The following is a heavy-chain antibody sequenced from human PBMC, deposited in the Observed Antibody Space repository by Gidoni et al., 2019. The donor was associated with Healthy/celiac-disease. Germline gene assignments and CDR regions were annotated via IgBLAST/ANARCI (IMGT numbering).Heavy chain of an antibody. D-gene: IGHD3-3*01. J-gene: IGHJ6*02. V-gene: IGHV3-33*01. Sequence: QVQLVESGGGVVQPGRSSRLSGAASGVTFSSCGMHWGRQAPGKGLEWVAVIWYDGSNKYYADSVKGRFTISRYNSKNTLYLQMNSLRAEDTAVYYCARSTYDFWSGYVLGGPTDYYYYGMDVWGQGTTVTVSS. CDR3: ARSTYDFWSGYVLGGPTDYYYYGMDV. CDR2: IWYDGSNK. CDR1: GVTFSSCG.